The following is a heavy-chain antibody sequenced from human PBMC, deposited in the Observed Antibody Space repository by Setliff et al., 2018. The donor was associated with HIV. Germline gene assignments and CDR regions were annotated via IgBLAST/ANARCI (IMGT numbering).Heavy chain of an antibody. Sequence: AGGSLRLSCAASGFSVSSNHMSWVRQAPGKGLEWISVKYSGGNTNYADSVRGRFTVARDESRNTLHLQMNNLRAEDTAVYYCAREEGPHYGGKGCIDYWGQGTLVTVSS. J-gene: IGHJ4*02. D-gene: IGHD4-17*01. CDR3: AREEGPHYGGKGCIDY. CDR1: GFSVSSNH. V-gene: IGHV3-66*02. CDR2: KYSGGNT.